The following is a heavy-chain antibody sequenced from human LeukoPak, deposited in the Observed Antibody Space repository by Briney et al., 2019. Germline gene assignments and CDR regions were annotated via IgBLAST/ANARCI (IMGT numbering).Heavy chain of an antibody. Sequence: GGSLRLSCAASGFNFRNYVMSWVRQAPGKGLEWVSTISGSTGSGGNTYYADSVKGRFTISRDNSKNTLYLQMNSLRAEATAVYYCLRGGWGSLLDYWGQGTLVTVSS. J-gene: IGHJ4*02. V-gene: IGHV3-23*01. CDR3: LRGGWGSLLDY. CDR2: ISGSTGSGGNT. CDR1: GFNFRNYV. D-gene: IGHD6-19*01.